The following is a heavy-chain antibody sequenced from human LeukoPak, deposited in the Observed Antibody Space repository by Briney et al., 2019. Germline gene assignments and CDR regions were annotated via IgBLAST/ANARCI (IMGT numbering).Heavy chain of an antibody. CDR3: ARDVSSGWANWFDP. J-gene: IGHJ5*02. CDR2: NYYSGST. CDR1: GGSISSSSYY. Sequence: PSETLSLTCTVSGGSISSSSYYWGWIRQPPGKGLEWIGSNYYSGSTYYNPSLKSRVTISVDTSRNQFSLKLSSVTAADTAVYYCARDVSSGWANWFDPWGQGTLVTVSS. D-gene: IGHD6-19*01. V-gene: IGHV4-39*07.